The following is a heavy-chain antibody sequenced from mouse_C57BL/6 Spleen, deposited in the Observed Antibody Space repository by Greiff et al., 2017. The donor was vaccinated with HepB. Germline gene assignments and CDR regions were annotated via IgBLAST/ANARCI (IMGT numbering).Heavy chain of an antibody. J-gene: IGHJ4*01. V-gene: IGHV1-26*01. CDR1: GYTFTDYY. CDR3: ARYPFYSNYAMDY. Sequence: EVQLQQSGPELVKPGASVKISCKASGYTFTDYYMNWVKQSHGKSLEWIGDINPNNGGTSYNQKFKGKATLTVDKSSSTAYMELRSLTSEDSAVYYCARYPFYSNYAMDYWGQGTSVTVSS. D-gene: IGHD2-5*01. CDR2: INPNNGGT.